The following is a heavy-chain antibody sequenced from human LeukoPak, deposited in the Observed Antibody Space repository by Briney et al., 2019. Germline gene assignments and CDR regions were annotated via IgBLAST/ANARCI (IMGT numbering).Heavy chain of an antibody. CDR2: IYYSGST. D-gene: IGHD4-17*01. CDR1: GASISSSSYY. CDR3: AKGDYSGYFDY. V-gene: IGHV4-39*07. J-gene: IGHJ4*02. Sequence: PSETLSLTCTVSGASISSSSYYWGWIRQPPGKGLEWIGSIYYSGSTYYNPSLKSRVTISVDTSKNQFSLKLSSVTAADTAVYYCAKGDYSGYFDYWGQGTLVTVSS.